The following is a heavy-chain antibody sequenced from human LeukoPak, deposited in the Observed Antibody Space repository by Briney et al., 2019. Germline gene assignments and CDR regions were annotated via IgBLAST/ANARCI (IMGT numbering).Heavy chain of an antibody. V-gene: IGHV1-24*01. CDR2: FAPEHGQT. D-gene: IGHD4/OR15-4a*01. J-gene: IGHJ4*02. CDR3: TTGPGAISDDDY. Sequence: ASVKVSCKVSGYSLSELSMHWVRQAPGEGLEWMGGFAPEHGQTVYAQKFQGRVTMTADTSTDTAYIDLSSLTSEDTAMYYYTTGPGAISDDDYWGQGTLVTVSS. CDR1: GYSLSELS.